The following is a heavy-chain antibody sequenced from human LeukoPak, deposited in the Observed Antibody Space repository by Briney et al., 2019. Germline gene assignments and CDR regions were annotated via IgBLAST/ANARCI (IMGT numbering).Heavy chain of an antibody. CDR2: ISSSADTI. V-gene: IGHV3-48*03. CDR3: TKERGSY. J-gene: IGHJ4*02. CDR1: GFIFSSDE. Sequence: GGSLRLSCAASGFIFSSDEMTWVRQAPGKGLESVSFISSSADTILYADSVKGRFTISRDNGKNAPYLQMNSLRAEDTAVYYCTKERGSYWGQGTLVTVSS.